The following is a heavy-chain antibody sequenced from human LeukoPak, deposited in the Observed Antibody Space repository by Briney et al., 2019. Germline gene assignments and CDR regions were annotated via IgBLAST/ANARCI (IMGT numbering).Heavy chain of an antibody. CDR1: GGSISSGGYS. V-gene: IGHV4-30-2*01. Sequence: SETLSLTCTVSGGSISSGGYSWSWIRQPPGKGLEWIGYIYHSGSTYYNPSLKSRVTISVDRSKNQFSLKLSSVTAADTAVYYCARYPNTPGSYFDYWGQGTLVTASS. J-gene: IGHJ4*02. D-gene: IGHD1-26*01. CDR2: IYHSGST. CDR3: ARYPNTPGSYFDY.